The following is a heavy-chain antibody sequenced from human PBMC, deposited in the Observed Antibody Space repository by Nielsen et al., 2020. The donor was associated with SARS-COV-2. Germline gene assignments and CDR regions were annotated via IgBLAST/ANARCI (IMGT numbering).Heavy chain of an antibody. J-gene: IGHJ6*02. Sequence: GEFLKISCAASGFTFSSYWMSWVRQAPGKGLEWVANIKQDGSEKFYVDSVKGRFTISRDNAKNSLYLQMNSLRAEDTAVYYCARGDYSYYYGMDVWGQGTTVTVSS. V-gene: IGHV3-7*03. CDR2: IKQDGSEK. CDR3: ARGDYSYYYGMDV. D-gene: IGHD4-11*01. CDR1: GFTFSSYW.